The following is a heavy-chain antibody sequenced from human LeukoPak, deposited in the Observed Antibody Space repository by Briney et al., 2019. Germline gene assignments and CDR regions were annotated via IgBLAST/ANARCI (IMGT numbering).Heavy chain of an antibody. CDR1: GFNFHSYA. J-gene: IGHJ6*02. CDR2: ISGSGGST. Sequence: GGSLRLSCAASGFNFHSYAMSWLRPAPGKGLEGVSAISGSGGSTYYADSVKGRFTISRDNSKNTLYLQMNSLRAEGTAVYYSANIRLGRDFWGQGTTVTVSS. D-gene: IGHD2-2*02. V-gene: IGHV3-23*01. CDR3: ANIRLGRDF.